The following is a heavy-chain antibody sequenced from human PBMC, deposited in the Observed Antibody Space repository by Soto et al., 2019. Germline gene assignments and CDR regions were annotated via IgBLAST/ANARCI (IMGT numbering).Heavy chain of an antibody. CDR1: GFTFSSYG. D-gene: IGHD6-19*01. CDR2: IWYDGSNK. CDR3: ARDFGSSGWYKGIYY. Sequence: QVQLVESGGGVVQPGRSLRLSCAASGFTFSSYGMHWVRQAPGKGLEWVAVIWYDGSNKYYADSVKGRFTISRDNSKNTLYLQMNSLRAEDTAVYYCARDFGSSGWYKGIYYWGQGTLVTVSS. J-gene: IGHJ4*02. V-gene: IGHV3-33*01.